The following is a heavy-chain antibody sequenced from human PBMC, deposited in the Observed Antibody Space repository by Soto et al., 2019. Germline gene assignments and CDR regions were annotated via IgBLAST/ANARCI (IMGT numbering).Heavy chain of an antibody. V-gene: IGHV1-18*01. D-gene: IGHD3-22*01. CDR1: GYTFTSSG. Sequence: ASAKVSCTASGYTFTSSGISWVRQAPGQGLEWMGWISAYNGNTNYAQKLQGRVTMTTDTSTSTAYMELRSLRSDDTAVYYCARGDRYYYDSSGSSYWGQGTLVTVSS. CDR2: ISAYNGNT. J-gene: IGHJ4*02. CDR3: ARGDRYYYDSSGSSY.